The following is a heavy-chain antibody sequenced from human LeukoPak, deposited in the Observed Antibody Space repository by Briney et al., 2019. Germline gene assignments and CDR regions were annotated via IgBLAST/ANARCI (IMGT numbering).Heavy chain of an antibody. D-gene: IGHD7-27*01. CDR1: GFTFSSYS. CDR2: ISSSSSYI. Sequence: GGSLRLSRAASGFTFSSYSMNWVRQAPGKGLEWVSSISSSSSYIYYADSVKGRFTISRDNAKNSLYLQMNSLRAEDTAVYYCAKEDSLTREYYFDYWGQGTLVTVSS. J-gene: IGHJ4*02. CDR3: AKEDSLTREYYFDY. V-gene: IGHV3-21*01.